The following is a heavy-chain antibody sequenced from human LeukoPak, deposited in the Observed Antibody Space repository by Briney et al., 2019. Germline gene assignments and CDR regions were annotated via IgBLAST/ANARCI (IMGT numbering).Heavy chain of an antibody. CDR2: ISSSSTTI. CDR1: AFTFSSYS. J-gene: IGHJ4*02. CDR3: ARDERLLSFLK. V-gene: IGHV3-48*01. Sequence: GGSLRLSCAASAFTFSSYSMNWVRQAPGKGLEWVSYISSSSTTIYYADSVKGRFTISRDNSKNTLYLQMNSLRAEDTAIYYCARDERLLSFLKWGQGTLVTVSS. D-gene: IGHD3-3*01.